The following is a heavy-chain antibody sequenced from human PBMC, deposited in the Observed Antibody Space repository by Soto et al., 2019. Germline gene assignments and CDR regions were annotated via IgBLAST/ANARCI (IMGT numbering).Heavy chain of an antibody. CDR3: ARGVCYYDFWSGYYAFDY. V-gene: IGHV1-18*01. Sequence: ASVKVSCKASGYTFTSYGISWVRQAPGQGLEWMGWISAYNGNTNYAQKLQGRVTMTTDTSTSTAYMELRSLRSDDTAVYYCARGVCYYDFWSGYYAFDYWGQGTLVTVSS. CDR1: GYTFTSYG. CDR2: ISAYNGNT. D-gene: IGHD3-3*01. J-gene: IGHJ4*02.